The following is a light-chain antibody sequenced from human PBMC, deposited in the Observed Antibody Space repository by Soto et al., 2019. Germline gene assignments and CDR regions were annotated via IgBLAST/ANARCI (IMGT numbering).Light chain of an antibody. J-gene: IGKJ5*01. V-gene: IGKV1-33*01. CDR2: GAS. CDR3: QQYDSVFT. Sequence: DIQMTQSPSSLSASVGDRVTITCQASQGITNYLNLYQQKPGKAPKLLIYGASNLETGVPSRFSGSGSGTDFTFTISSLQAEDIATYFCQQYDSVFTFGQGNDWRL. CDR1: QGITNY.